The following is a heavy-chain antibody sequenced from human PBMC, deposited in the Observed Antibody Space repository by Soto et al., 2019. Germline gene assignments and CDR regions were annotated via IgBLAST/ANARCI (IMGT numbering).Heavy chain of an antibody. CDR2: TDPNSGGT. Sequence: ASVKVSCKASGYTFTGYYMHWVRQAPGQGLEWMGWTDPNSGGTNYAQKFQGRVTMTRDTSISTAYMELSRLRSDDTAVYYCARVDYYDTKGYFDYWGKGPLVTVSS. D-gene: IGHD3-22*01. CDR3: ARVDYYDTKGYFDY. V-gene: IGHV1-2*02. J-gene: IGHJ4*02. CDR1: GYTFTGYY.